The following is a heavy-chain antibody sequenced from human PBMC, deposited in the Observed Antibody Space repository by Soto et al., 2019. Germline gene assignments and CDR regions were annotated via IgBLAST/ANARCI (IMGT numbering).Heavy chain of an antibody. J-gene: IGHJ4*02. V-gene: IGHV1-46*01. CDR3: ARSLLQGDF. D-gene: IGHD2-21*01. CDR2: INPNGGST. Sequence: QVQLVQSGAEVKKPGASVKVSCKASGYIFIHYYIHWVRQAPGQGLEWMAIINPNGGSTNYAQKVQGRVTVTRDTSTSTVCMELKSLGSDDTAVYFCARSLLQGDFWGQGTLVTVSS. CDR1: GYIFIHYY.